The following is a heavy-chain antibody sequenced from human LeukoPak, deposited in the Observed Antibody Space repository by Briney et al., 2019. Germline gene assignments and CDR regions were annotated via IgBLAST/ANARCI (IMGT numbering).Heavy chain of an antibody. CDR2: IYSGGST. CDR1: GFTVSSNY. V-gene: IGHV3-53*01. Sequence: GGSLRLSCAASGFTVSSNYMSWVRQAPGKELEWVSVIYSGGSTYYADSVKGRFTISRDNSKNTLYLQMNSLRAEDTAVYYCARTQSGYSYGYSYYFDYWGQGTLVTVSS. CDR3: ARTQSGYSYGYSYYFDY. J-gene: IGHJ4*02. D-gene: IGHD5-18*01.